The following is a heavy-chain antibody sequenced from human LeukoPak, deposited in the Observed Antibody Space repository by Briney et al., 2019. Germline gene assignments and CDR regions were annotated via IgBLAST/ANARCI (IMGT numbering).Heavy chain of an antibody. CDR2: INPNSGGT. J-gene: IGHJ4*02. CDR3: ARETDQLELHDFDY. CDR1: GYTFTGCY. D-gene: IGHD1-1*01. V-gene: IGHV1-2*02. Sequence: ASVKVSCKASGYTFTGCYMHWVRQAPGQGLEWMGWINPNSGGTHYAQKFRDRVTMTRDTSISTAYTELSRLTSDDTAVYYCARETDQLELHDFDYWGQGTLVTVSS.